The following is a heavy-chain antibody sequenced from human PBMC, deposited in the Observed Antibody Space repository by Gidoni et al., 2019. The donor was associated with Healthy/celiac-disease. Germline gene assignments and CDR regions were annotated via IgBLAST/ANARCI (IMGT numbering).Heavy chain of an antibody. CDR3: AKAITMVRGGNWFDP. CDR2: ISGSGGST. V-gene: IGHV3-23*01. CDR1: GFTVSSYA. D-gene: IGHD3-10*01. Sequence: EVQLLESGGGLVQPGGSLRLSCAASGFTVSSYAMSWVRQAPGKGLDWVSAISGSGGSTYYADSVKGRFTISRDNSKNTLYLQMNSLRAEDTAVYYCAKAITMVRGGNWFDPWGQGTLVTVSS. J-gene: IGHJ5*02.